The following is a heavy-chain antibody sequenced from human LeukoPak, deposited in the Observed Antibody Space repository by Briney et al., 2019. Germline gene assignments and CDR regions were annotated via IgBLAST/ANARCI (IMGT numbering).Heavy chain of an antibody. J-gene: IGHJ4*02. CDR3: ARGDYYDSSGYSFFDC. Sequence: GGSLRLSCAASGFTFSSYAMHWVRQAPGKGLEWVAVISYDGSNKYYADSVKGRFTISRDNSKNTLYLQMNSLRAEDTAVYYCARGDYYDSSGYSFFDCWGQGTLVTVSS. CDR2: ISYDGSNK. CDR1: GFTFSSYA. V-gene: IGHV3-30-3*01. D-gene: IGHD3-22*01.